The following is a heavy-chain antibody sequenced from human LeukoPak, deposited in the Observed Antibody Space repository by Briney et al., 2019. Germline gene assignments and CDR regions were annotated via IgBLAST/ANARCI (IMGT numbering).Heavy chain of an antibody. CDR2: ISTYNGAA. J-gene: IGHJ3*02. Sequence: ASVKVSCKASGYIFNNYGIGWVRQAPGQGLEWMGWISTYNGAANYAQKFQGRVTMTTDTSTTTAYMELRSLRSDDTAVYYCARRAAFDIWGQGTMVTVSS. V-gene: IGHV1-18*01. CDR1: GYIFNNYG. CDR3: ARRAAFDI.